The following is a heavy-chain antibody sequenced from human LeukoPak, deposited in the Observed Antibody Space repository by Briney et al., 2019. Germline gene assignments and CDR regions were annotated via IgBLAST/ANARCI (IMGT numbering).Heavy chain of an antibody. V-gene: IGHV4-4*02. CDR3: ARSYSSTWTLNY. J-gene: IGHJ4*02. CDR2: IYHSGST. D-gene: IGHD6-13*01. CDR1: GASISSSYW. Sequence: SETLSLTCAVSGASISSSYWWSWVRQPPGKGLEWIGEIYHSGSTNYTPSLRSRVTMSVDRSKNQFSLNLSSVTAADTAVYYCARSYSSTWTLNYWGQGTLVTISS.